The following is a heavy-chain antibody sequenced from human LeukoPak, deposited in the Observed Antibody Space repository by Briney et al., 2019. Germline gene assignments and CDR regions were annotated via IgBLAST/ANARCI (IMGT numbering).Heavy chain of an antibody. CDR2: ISSSSSYI. CDR1: GFTFSSYS. Sequence: PGGSLRLSCAASGFTFSSYSMNWVHQAPGKGLEWVSSISSSSSYIYYADSVKGRFTISRDNAKNSLYLQMNSLRAEDTAVYYCARVFHTYSSGWYWFDPWGQGTLVTVSS. J-gene: IGHJ5*02. D-gene: IGHD6-19*01. V-gene: IGHV3-21*01. CDR3: ARVFHTYSSGWYWFDP.